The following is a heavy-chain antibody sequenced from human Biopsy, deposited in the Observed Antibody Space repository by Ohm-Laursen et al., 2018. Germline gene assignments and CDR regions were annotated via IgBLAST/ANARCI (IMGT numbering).Heavy chain of an antibody. CDR3: GRSYGIMAAPVHL. V-gene: IGHV3-11*01. CDR2: ISSGGSTI. D-gene: IGHD3-16*01. Sequence: GSLRLSCAASGFTFSDSQMSWIRQTPGKGLEWVSHISSGGSTIFHADSVKGRFTISRDDAKGSLYLQMTNLRAEDTAVYYCGRSYGIMAAPVHLWGQGTLVTVSS. J-gene: IGHJ4*01. CDR1: GFTFSDSQ.